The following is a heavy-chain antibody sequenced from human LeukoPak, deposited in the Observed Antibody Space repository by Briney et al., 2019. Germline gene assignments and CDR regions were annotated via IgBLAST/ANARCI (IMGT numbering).Heavy chain of an antibody. V-gene: IGHV1-2*02. Sequence: GASVKVSCKASGYTFTGYYTHWVRQAPGQGLEWMGWINPNSGGTNYAQKFQGRVTMTRDTSTSTAYMELSRLRSDDTAVYYCAREDRFTIFGVVNYWGQGTLVTVSS. CDR3: AREDRFTIFGVVNY. J-gene: IGHJ4*02. D-gene: IGHD3-3*01. CDR1: GYTFTGYY. CDR2: INPNSGGT.